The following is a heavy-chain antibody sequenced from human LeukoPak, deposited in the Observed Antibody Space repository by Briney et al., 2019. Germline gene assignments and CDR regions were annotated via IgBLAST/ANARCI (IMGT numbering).Heavy chain of an antibody. CDR3: ARDQGSNVGYYYYYMDV. CDR1: GDSMSSFY. J-gene: IGHJ6*03. V-gene: IGHV4-59*01. Sequence: SETLSLTCTVSGDSMSSFYWSWIRQPPGKGLEWIGYIYYSGSTNYNPSLKSRVTISVDTSKNQFSLKLSSVTAADTAVYYCARDQGSNVGYYYYYMDVWGKGTTVTVSS. CDR2: IYYSGST. D-gene: IGHD2-15*01.